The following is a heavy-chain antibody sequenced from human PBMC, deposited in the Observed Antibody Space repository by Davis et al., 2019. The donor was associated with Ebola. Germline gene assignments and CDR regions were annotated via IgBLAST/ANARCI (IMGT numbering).Heavy chain of an antibody. V-gene: IGHV3-30*18. CDR1: GFTFSSYG. CDR3: AKEGLGYDFYGMDV. D-gene: IGHD3-3*01. J-gene: IGHJ6*02. Sequence: GSLRLSCAASGFTFSSYGMHWVRQAPGKGLEWVAVISYDGSNKYYADSVKGRFTISRDNSKNTLYLQMNSLRAEDTAVYYCAKEGLGYDFYGMDVWGQGTTVTVSS. CDR2: ISYDGSNK.